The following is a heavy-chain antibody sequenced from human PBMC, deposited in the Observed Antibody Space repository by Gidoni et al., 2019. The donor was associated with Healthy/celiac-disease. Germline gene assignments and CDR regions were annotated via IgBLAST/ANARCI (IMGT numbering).Heavy chain of an antibody. Sequence: QVQLVQSGAEVKKPGSSVKVSCKASGGTFSSYTISWVRQAPGQGLEWMGRIIPILGIANYAQKFQGRVTITADKSTSTAYMELSSLRSEDTAVYYCARGVDLTTVTPWFDPWGQGTLVTVSS. V-gene: IGHV1-69*02. CDR1: GGTFSSYT. CDR2: IIPILGIA. J-gene: IGHJ5*02. CDR3: ARGVDLTTVTPWFDP. D-gene: IGHD4-4*01.